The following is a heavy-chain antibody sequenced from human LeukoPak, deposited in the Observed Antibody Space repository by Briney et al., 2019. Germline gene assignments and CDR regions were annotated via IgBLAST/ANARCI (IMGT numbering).Heavy chain of an antibody. CDR3: ARAAANYYYYYMDV. CDR1: GFTVSSKY. J-gene: IGHJ6*03. CDR2: IYSGGST. V-gene: IGHV3-53*01. Sequence: GGSLRLSCAASGFTVSSKYMSWVRQAPGKGLEWVSVIYSGGSTYYADSVKGRFTISRDNSKNTLYLQMNSLRAEDTAVYYCARAAANYYYYYMDVWGKGTTVTVSS. D-gene: IGHD6-25*01.